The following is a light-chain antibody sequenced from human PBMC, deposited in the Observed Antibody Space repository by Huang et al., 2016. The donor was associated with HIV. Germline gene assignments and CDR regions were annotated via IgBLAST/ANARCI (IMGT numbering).Light chain of an antibody. CDR2: AAS. V-gene: IGKV1-NL1*01. CDR1: QGISNS. J-gene: IGKJ5*01. Sequence: DIQMTQSPSSLSASVGDRVTITCRASQGISNSLAWYQQKPGKAPKLLLFAASRLESVVPSRFSGSGSGTDYSLTISSLQPEDFATYYCQQYYNTSTFGQGTRLEMK. CDR3: QQYYNTST.